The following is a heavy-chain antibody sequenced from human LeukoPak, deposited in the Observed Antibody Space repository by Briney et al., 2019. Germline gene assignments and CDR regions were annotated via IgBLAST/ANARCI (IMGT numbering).Heavy chain of an antibody. V-gene: IGHV1-2*02. CDR2: INPNSGGT. J-gene: IGHJ6*03. CDR3: ARDSGSYYYYMDV. Sequence: ASVKVSCKASGYTFTGYCMHWVRQAPGQGLEWMGWINPNSGGTNYAQKFQGRVTMTRDTSISTAYMELSRLRSDDTAVYYCARDSGSYYYYMDVWGKGTTVTISS. CDR1: GYTFTGYC. D-gene: IGHD3-10*01.